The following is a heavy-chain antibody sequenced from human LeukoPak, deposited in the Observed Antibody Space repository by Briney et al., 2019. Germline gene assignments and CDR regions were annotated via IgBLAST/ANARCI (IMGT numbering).Heavy chain of an antibody. Sequence: GGSLRLSCTASGFTVKDNFMSWVRQAPGKGLEWVSVLYSGGATYYADSVKGRFTISRDNSKNTVFLQMNDLRAEDTAFYYCTRDSANYHFAYWGQGALVTVSS. CDR1: GFTVKDNF. CDR3: TRDSANYHFAY. D-gene: IGHD4/OR15-4a*01. CDR2: LYSGGAT. J-gene: IGHJ4*02. V-gene: IGHV3-66*01.